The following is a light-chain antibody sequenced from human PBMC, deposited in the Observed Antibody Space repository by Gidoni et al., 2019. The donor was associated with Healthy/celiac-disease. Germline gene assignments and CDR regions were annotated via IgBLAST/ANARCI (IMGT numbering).Light chain of an antibody. CDR3: QQYDSYPRT. CDR1: QGISSY. V-gene: IGKV1-8*01. Sequence: AIRMTQSPSSFSASTGDRVTITCRASQGISSYLPWYQQKPGKAPKLLIYAASTLKSGVPSRFSGSGSGTDFTLTISCLQSEDIATYYCQQYDSYPRTFGQGTKVEIK. CDR2: AAS. J-gene: IGKJ1*01.